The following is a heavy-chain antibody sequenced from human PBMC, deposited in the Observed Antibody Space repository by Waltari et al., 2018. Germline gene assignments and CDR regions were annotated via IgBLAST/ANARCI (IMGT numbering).Heavy chain of an antibody. CDR3: ARGSGWYYY. V-gene: IGHV4-59*01. J-gene: IGHJ4*02. CDR2: ISNSGST. D-gene: IGHD6-19*01. CDR1: GGSISSYY. Sequence: QVQLQESGPGLVKPSETLSLTCTVSGGSISSYYWSWIRQPPGKGLEWIGYISNSGSTNYNPSLKSRVTISVDTAKTQFSLKLSSVTAADTAMYYCARGSGWYYYWGQGTLVTVSS.